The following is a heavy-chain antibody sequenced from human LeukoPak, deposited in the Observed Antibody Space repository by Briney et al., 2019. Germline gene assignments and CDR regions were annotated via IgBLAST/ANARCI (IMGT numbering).Heavy chain of an antibody. D-gene: IGHD3-3*01. V-gene: IGHV3-23*01. CDR3: AKSFNYYDFWWFDP. J-gene: IGHJ5*02. CDR1: GFTFSSYA. Sequence: GGSLRLSCAASGFTFSSYAMSWVRQAPGKGLEWVSAISGSGGSTYYADSVKGRFTISRDNSKNTLYLQMNSLRAEDTAAYYCAKSFNYYDFWWFDPWGQGTLVTVSS. CDR2: ISGSGGST.